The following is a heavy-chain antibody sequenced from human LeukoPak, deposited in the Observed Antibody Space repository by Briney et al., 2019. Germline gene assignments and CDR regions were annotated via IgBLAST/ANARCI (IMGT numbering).Heavy chain of an antibody. J-gene: IGHJ6*03. V-gene: IGHV3-11*01. Sequence: GGSLRLSCAASGFTFSDYYMTWIRQAPGKGLEWVSHISSSDNTKYYADSVKGRFTISRDNAKNSLYLQMNSLRVEDTAVYYCAKAPRFGDHATEYYYYYMHVWGKGTTVTVSS. CDR2: ISSSDNTK. D-gene: IGHD3-16*01. CDR3: AKAPRFGDHATEYYYYYMHV. CDR1: GFTFSDYY.